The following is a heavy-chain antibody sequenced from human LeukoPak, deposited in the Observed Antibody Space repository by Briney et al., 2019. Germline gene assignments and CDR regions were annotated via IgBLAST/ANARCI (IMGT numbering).Heavy chain of an antibody. CDR2: INHSGST. J-gene: IGHJ2*01. D-gene: IGHD4-11*01. V-gene: IGHV4-34*01. CDR1: GGSFSGYY. CDR3: ARDRYYDYSPGRYFDL. Sequence: SETLSLTCAVYGGSFSGYYWSWIRQPPGKGLEWIGEINHSGSTNYNPSLKSRVTISVDTSKNQFSLKLSSVTAADTAVYYCARDRYYDYSPGRYFDLWGRGTLVTVSS.